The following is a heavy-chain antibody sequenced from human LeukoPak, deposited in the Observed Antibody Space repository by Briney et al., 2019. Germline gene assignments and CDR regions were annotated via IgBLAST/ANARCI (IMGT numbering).Heavy chain of an antibody. CDR3: IVFGDSNH. V-gene: IGHV3-74*01. CDR1: GNYW. D-gene: IGHD4-17*01. CDR2: INSDGSWT. J-gene: IGHJ5*02. Sequence: PGGSLRLSCAASGNYWMHWVCQAPGKGLVWVSHINSDGSWTSYADSVKGRFTISKDNAKNTVYLQMNNLRAEDTAVYYCIVFGDSNHWGQGTLVTVSS.